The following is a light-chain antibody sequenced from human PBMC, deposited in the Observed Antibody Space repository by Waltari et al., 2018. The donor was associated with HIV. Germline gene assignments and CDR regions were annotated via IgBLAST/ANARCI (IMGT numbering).Light chain of an antibody. CDR3: QQDDTLPYT. CDR2: RAS. Sequence: DIQMVQFPLTLAAFLGNTVTIPCRASQGISESLAWYQVKPGQAPKLQLYRASKWEDGVEPRFGGSGSGTEYTLTLTSLQPEDSATYFCQQDDTLPYTFGQGTKLEIK. CDR1: QGISES. V-gene: IGKV1-NL1*01. J-gene: IGKJ2*01.